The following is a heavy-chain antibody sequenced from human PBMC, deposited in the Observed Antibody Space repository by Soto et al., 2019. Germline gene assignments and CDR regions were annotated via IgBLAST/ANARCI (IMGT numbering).Heavy chain of an antibody. CDR1: GGSISSSSYY. CDR2: IYYSGST. J-gene: IGHJ4*02. V-gene: IGHV4-39*01. D-gene: IGHD3-10*01. CDR3: ATYGSGSYYNVGRLFDY. Sequence: QLQLQESGPGLVKPSETLSLTCTVSGGSISSSSYYWGWIRQPPGKGLEWIGSIYYSGSTYYNPSIKSRVTISVDTSKNQFSLKLSSVTDADTAVYYCATYGSGSYYNVGRLFDYWGQGTLVTVSS.